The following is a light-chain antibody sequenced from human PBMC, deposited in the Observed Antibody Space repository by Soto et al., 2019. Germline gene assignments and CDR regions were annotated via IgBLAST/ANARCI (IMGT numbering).Light chain of an antibody. CDR3: QQYGSSRWT. J-gene: IGKJ1*01. CDR1: HYVSSNY. Sequence: EIVLTQSPGTLSLSPGERATLSCRASHYVSSNYLAWYQQTPGQAPRLLVYGASSRATGSPDGISGSRSGTDFSLLISRLEPDDFAVDYCQQYGSSRWTFGQGTKVDIK. CDR2: GAS. V-gene: IGKV3-20*01.